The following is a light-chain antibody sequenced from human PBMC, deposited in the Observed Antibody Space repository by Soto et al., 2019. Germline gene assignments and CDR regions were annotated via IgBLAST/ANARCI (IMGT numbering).Light chain of an antibody. CDR3: QQDVSWT. Sequence: EIVLTQSPGTLSVSPGERATLSCRASQTIGSNHLAWYQQKPGQAPSLLIYGTSSRATGIPDRFSGSGSGTDFTLTITRLEHEDSAIYYCQQDVSWTFGQGTKVEIK. CDR2: GTS. CDR1: QTIGSNH. V-gene: IGKV3-20*01. J-gene: IGKJ1*01.